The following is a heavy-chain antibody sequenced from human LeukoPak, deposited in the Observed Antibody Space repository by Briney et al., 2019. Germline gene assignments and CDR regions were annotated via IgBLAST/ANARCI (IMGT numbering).Heavy chain of an antibody. J-gene: IGHJ4*02. D-gene: IGHD3-9*01. CDR3: AKPFFDWLDYFDY. CDR1: GFTFSSYG. V-gene: IGHV3-23*01. Sequence: PGGSLRLSCAASGFTFSSYGMSWVRQAPGKGLEWVSAISGSGGSTYYADSVKGRFTISRDNSKNTLYLQMNSLRAEDTAVYYCAKPFFDWLDYFDYWGQGTLVTVSS. CDR2: ISGSGGST.